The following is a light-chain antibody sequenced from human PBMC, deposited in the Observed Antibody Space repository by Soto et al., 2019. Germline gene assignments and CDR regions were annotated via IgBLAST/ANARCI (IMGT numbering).Light chain of an antibody. CDR1: QSISNW. V-gene: IGKV1-5*03. CDR2: KAS. Sequence: DNQMTQSPSTLSASVGDRVTIPCRASQSISNWLAWYQQKPGKAPKLLIYKASSLESGVPSRFSGSGSGTEFTLTISSLQPDDFATYYCQQYNNSFGQGTKVDIK. J-gene: IGKJ2*01. CDR3: QQYNNS.